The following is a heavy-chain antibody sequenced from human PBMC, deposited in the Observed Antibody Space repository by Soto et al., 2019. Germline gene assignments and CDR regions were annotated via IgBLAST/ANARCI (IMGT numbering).Heavy chain of an antibody. Sequence: GSLRLSFAASGFTFSIYGMHWVRQAPGKGLEWVAVISYDVSNKYYADSVKGRFTISRDNSKNTLYLQMNILRAEDTAVYYCTKDFVAVRFNGSDGWCEGTAVTV. J-gene: IGHJ6*02. CDR3: TKDFVAVRFNGSDG. V-gene: IGHV3-30*18. CDR2: ISYDVSNK. D-gene: IGHD6-6*01. CDR1: GFTFSIYG.